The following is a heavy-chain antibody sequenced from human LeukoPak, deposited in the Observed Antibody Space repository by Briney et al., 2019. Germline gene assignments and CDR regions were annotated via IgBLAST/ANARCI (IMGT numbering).Heavy chain of an antibody. V-gene: IGHV3-30*04. CDR1: GFTFSSYA. Sequence: GGSLRLSCAASGFTFSSYAMHWVRQAPGKWLEWVAVISYDGSNKFYADSVKGRFTFSRDNSKNTLYLQMNSLRAEDTAVYYCIRSRSGSYGYFDYWGQGTLVTISS. D-gene: IGHD3-10*01. J-gene: IGHJ4*02. CDR2: ISYDGSNK. CDR3: IRSRSGSYGYFDY.